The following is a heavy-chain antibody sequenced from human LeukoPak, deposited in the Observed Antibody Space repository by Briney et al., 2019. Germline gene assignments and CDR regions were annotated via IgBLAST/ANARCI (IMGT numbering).Heavy chain of an antibody. J-gene: IGHJ4*02. CDR2: ISGSGGST. D-gene: IGHD2-2*01. CDR1: GFTFSSYA. V-gene: IGHV3-23*01. CDR3: AKDRAGYCSSTSCYDYFDY. Sequence: PGGSLRLSCAASGFTFSSYAMSWVRQAPGKGLEWVSAISGSGGSTYYADSVKGRFTISGDNSKNTLYLQMNSLRAEDTAVYYCAKDRAGYCSSTSCYDYFDYWGQGTLVTVSS.